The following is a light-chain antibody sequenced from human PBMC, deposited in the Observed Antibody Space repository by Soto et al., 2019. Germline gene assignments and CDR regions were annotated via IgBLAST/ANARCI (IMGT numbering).Light chain of an antibody. CDR2: EVR. CDR1: STHVVDYDY. V-gene: IGLV2-14*01. Sequence: QSALTQPASVSGAPGQTITISCTGTSTHVVDYDYVSWYQQHPGKAPKLMIHEVRHRPSGVSNRFSGSKSGNTASLTISGRQAEDEADYYCSSYTSGNTWVFGRGTKLTVL. J-gene: IGLJ3*02. CDR3: SSYTSGNTWV.